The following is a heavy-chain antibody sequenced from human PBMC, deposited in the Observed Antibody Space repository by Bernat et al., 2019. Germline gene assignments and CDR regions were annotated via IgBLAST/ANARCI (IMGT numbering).Heavy chain of an antibody. J-gene: IGHJ2*01. D-gene: IGHD3-10*01. Sequence: EVQLVVTGGGLIQPGGSLRLSCAASGFTVSSNYMSWVRQAPGKGLEWVSVIYSGGSTYYADSVKGRFTISRDNSKNTLYLQMNSLRAEDTAVYYCARGGTMVRGVTRYFDLWGRGTLVTVSS. CDR2: IYSGGST. CDR3: ARGGTMVRGVTRYFDL. CDR1: GFTVSSNY. V-gene: IGHV3-53*02.